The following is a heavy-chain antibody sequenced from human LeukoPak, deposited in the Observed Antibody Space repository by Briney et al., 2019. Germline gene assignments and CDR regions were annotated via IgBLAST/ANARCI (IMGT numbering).Heavy chain of an antibody. CDR3: ARVWGAIDY. CDR2: MNPKSGNT. Sequence: ASVKVSCKTSGYTFTNYDINWVRQATGQGLEWMGWMNPKSGNTGSAQRFQGRVTMTRDTSISTTYMELSSLRSEDTAVYYCARVWGAIDYWGQGTLVTVSS. V-gene: IGHV1-8*01. D-gene: IGHD1-26*01. J-gene: IGHJ4*02. CDR1: GYTFTNYD.